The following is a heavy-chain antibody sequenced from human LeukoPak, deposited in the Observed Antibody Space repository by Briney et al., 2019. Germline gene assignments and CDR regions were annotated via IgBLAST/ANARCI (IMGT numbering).Heavy chain of an antibody. J-gene: IGHJ6*02. CDR1: GGSFSGYY. Sequence: SETLSLTCAVYGGSFSGYYWSWIRQPPGKGLEWIGEINHSGSTNYNPSLKSRVTISVDTSKNQFSLKLSSVTAADTAVYYCAREERELLWFGELSGGPDVWGQGTTVTVSS. D-gene: IGHD3-10*01. V-gene: IGHV4-34*01. CDR2: INHSGST. CDR3: AREERELLWFGELSGGPDV.